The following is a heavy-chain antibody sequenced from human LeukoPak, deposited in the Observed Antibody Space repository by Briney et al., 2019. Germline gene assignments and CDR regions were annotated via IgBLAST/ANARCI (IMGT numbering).Heavy chain of an antibody. J-gene: IGHJ4*02. D-gene: IGHD3-10*01. Sequence: ASVKVSCKTSGYNFASYTMHWLRQAPGQSPEWMGSINGDNGNTKYSEKFQGRVTFTRDTSASSAYMELSRLRTEDTAVYYCARSSSGTYHYWGQGTLVTVSS. CDR3: ARSSSGTYHY. V-gene: IGHV1-3*01. CDR2: INGDNGNT. CDR1: GYNFASYT.